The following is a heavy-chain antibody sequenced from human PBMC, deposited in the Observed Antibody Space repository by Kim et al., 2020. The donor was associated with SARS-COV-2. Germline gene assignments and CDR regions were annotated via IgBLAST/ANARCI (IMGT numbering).Heavy chain of an antibody. D-gene: IGHD3-10*01. J-gene: IGHJ6*02. Sequence: SETLSLTCAVYGGSFSGYYWSWIRQPPGKGLEWIGEINHSGSTNYNPSLKSRVTISVDTSKNQFSLKLSSVTAADTAVYYCAGFHAPMVRGVIAYYYYYGMDVWGQGTTVTVSS. CDR2: INHSGST. V-gene: IGHV4-34*01. CDR3: AGFHAPMVRGVIAYYYYYGMDV. CDR1: GGSFSGYY.